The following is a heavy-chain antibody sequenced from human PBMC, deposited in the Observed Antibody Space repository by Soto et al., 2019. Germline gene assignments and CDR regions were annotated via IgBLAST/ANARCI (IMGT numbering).Heavy chain of an antibody. CDR2: IYYSGST. D-gene: IGHD1-20*01. CDR3: ARGMGFDY. Sequence: QLQLQESGPGLVKPSETLSLTCTVSGGSISSSSYYWGWIRQPPGKGLEWIGSIYYSGSTYYNPSLKSRVTISVDTSKNQFSLKLSSVTASDTAVYYCARGMGFDYWGQGNLVTDSS. V-gene: IGHV4-39*01. CDR1: GGSISSSSYY. J-gene: IGHJ4*02.